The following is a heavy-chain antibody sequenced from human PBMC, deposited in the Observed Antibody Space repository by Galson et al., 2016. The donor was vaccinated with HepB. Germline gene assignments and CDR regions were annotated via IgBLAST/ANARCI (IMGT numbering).Heavy chain of an antibody. J-gene: IGHJ5*02. CDR3: ARRTSASTWFDP. Sequence: QSGAEVTKPGDSLKISCKDSGYSSANYWIAWVRQLPGKGLEWMGIIYPSDSDTRYSPSFQGQVTISGDKSIRTVYLQWNSLKSSDTATYYCARRTSASTWFDPWGQGTLVIVSS. V-gene: IGHV5-51*01. D-gene: IGHD2-2*01. CDR2: IYPSDSDT. CDR1: GYSSANYW.